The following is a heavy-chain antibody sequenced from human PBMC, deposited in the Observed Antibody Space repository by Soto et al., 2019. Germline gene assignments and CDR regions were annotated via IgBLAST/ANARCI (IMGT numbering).Heavy chain of an antibody. D-gene: IGHD3-10*01. V-gene: IGHV3-74*01. CDR1: GFTLSSYW. Sequence: GGSLRLSCAASGFTLSSYWVHWVRQAPGKGLVWVSRINPDGSITSYADFVKGRFTISRDNAKNTLYLQMNSLRAEDTAVYYCANDLTGSYDYWGQGTLVTVSS. J-gene: IGHJ4*02. CDR3: ANDLTGSYDY. CDR2: INPDGSIT.